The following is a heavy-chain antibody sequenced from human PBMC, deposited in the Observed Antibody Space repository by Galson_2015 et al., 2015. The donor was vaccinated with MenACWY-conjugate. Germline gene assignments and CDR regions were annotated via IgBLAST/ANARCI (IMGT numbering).Heavy chain of an antibody. V-gene: IGHV3-74*01. D-gene: IGHD6-13*01. J-gene: IGHJ4*02. CDR3: IRGSWKPGIDY. CDR2: ISPDGSIT. Sequence: SLRLSCAASGFTFNLYRMHWVRQVPGKGLVWVSRISPDGSITDYADSVKGRFTVYRDNAKNTLYLQMASLRGEDTALYYCIRGSWKPGIDYWGQGTLVTVSS. CDR1: GFTFNLYR.